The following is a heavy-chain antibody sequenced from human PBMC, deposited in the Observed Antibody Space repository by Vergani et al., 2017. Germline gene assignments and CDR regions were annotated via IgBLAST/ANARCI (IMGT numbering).Heavy chain of an antibody. D-gene: IGHD2-15*01. V-gene: IGHV4-61*02. Sequence: QVQLQESGPGLVKPSQTLSLTCTVSGGSISSGSYYWSWIRQPAGKGLEWIGRIYTSGSTNYNSSLKSRVTISVDTSKNQFSLKLSSVTAADTAVYYCARGGLGVVVAATPDYWGQGTLVTVSS. CDR3: ARGGLGVVVAATPDY. CDR2: IYTSGST. J-gene: IGHJ4*02. CDR1: GGSISSGSYY.